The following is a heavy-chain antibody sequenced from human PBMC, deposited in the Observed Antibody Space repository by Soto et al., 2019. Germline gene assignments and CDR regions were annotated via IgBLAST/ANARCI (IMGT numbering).Heavy chain of an antibody. CDR3: AKDRRRYCSSTNCQEFDF. Sequence: GGSLRLSCAASGFTFISYGIHWVRQAPGKGLEWVAVISYDGNIKYYADSVKGRFTISRDNSKKTVYLQMNSLRADDTAVYYCAKDRRRYCSSTNCQEFDFWGQGTPVTVS. CDR1: GFTFISYG. CDR2: ISYDGNIK. V-gene: IGHV3-30*18. D-gene: IGHD2-2*01. J-gene: IGHJ4*02.